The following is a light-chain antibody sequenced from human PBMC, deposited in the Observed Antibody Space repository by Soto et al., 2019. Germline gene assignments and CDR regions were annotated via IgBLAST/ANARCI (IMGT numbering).Light chain of an antibody. CDR2: DTS. J-gene: IGKJ5*01. Sequence: DIVLTQSPGTLSLSPVERAGLAFMASQSVSSYLAWYQQKPGQAPRLLIFDTSNRATGIPARFSGSGSGTDFTLTISGLEPEDFAVYYCQQRTNRPPITFGQGTRLEIK. V-gene: IGKV3-11*01. CDR3: QQRTNRPPIT. CDR1: QSVSSY.